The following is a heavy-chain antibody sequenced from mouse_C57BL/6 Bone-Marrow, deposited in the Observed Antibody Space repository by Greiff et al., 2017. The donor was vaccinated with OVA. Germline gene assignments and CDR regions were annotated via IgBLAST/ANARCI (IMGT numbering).Heavy chain of an antibody. Sequence: QVQLQQPGAELVMPGASVKLSCKASGYTFTSYWMHWVKQRPGQGLEWIGEIDPSDSYTNYNGKFKGKATLTADKSSSTAYMQLSSLTSEDSAVYFWASFDSNWLDYWGQGTPLTVSS. CDR2: IDPSDSYT. J-gene: IGHJ2*01. CDR1: GYTFTSYW. V-gene: IGHV1-69*01. CDR3: ASFDSNWLDY. D-gene: IGHD2-5*01.